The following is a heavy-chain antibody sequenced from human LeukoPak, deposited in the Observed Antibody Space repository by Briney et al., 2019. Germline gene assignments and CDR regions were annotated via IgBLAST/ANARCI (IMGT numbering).Heavy chain of an antibody. CDR2: IYYSGST. V-gene: IGHV4-39*01. CDR3: AIPNPFRDDAFDI. CDR1: GGSISSSSYY. Sequence: SETLSLTCTVSGGSISSSSYYWGWIRQPPGKGLEWIGSIYYSGSTYYNPSLKSRVTISVDTSKNQFSLKLSSVTAADTAVYYCAIPNPFRDDAFDIWGQGTMVTVSS. J-gene: IGHJ3*02.